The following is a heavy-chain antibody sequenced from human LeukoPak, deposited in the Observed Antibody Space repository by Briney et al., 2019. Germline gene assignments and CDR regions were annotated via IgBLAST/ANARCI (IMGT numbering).Heavy chain of an antibody. J-gene: IGHJ6*03. V-gene: IGHV3-48*01. Sequence: GGSLRLSCAASGFTFSTYSINWVRQAPGKGLEWLSYISSSGNTIFYADSVKGRFTISRDNAQNSLFLQMNSLRADDTAVYYCARRFGAARDDYMDVRGKGTTVTVSS. CDR1: GFTFSTYS. CDR3: ARRFGAARDDYMDV. D-gene: IGHD3-16*01. CDR2: ISSSGNTI.